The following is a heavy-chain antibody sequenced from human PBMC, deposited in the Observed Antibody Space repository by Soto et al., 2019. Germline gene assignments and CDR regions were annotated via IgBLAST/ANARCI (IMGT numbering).Heavy chain of an antibody. J-gene: IGHJ4*02. CDR2: IYWDDDK. CDR3: AHRQMGLLWFGELIFDY. D-gene: IGHD3-10*01. CDR1: GFSLSTSGVG. Sequence: QITLKESGPTLVKPTQTLTLTCTFSGFSLSTSGVGVGWIRQPPGKALEWLALIYWDDDKRYSPSLKSRLSIPKDTAKNQVVRTMTNMDPVDTATYYWAHRQMGLLWFGELIFDYWGQGTMVTVS. V-gene: IGHV2-5*02.